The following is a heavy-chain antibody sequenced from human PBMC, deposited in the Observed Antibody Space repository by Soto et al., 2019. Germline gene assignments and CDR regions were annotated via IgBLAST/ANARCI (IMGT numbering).Heavy chain of an antibody. Sequence: QVQLVQSGAEEKKPGASVKVSCKASGYTFSNFAMQWVRQAPGQRLEWMGWINRGIGNTEYSQKFQGRVTITRDTSASAGYMELRSLTSEDTAVYYCARSSTVDTTAGGTHFDYWGQGTLVTVSS. CDR2: INRGIGNT. CDR1: GYTFSNFA. CDR3: ARSSTVDTTAGGTHFDY. J-gene: IGHJ4*02. D-gene: IGHD1-1*01. V-gene: IGHV1-3*05.